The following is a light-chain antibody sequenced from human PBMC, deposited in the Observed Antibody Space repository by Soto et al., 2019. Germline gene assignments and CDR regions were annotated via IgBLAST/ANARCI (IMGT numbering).Light chain of an antibody. CDR1: TGAVTSGYY. CDR3: LLFYGDAWL. CDR2: STS. J-gene: IGLJ3*02. V-gene: IGLV7-43*01. Sequence: QAVVTQEPSLTVSAGGTVTLTCASSTGAVTSGYYPNWFQQKAGQAPRVLIYSTSNKHSWTPARFSGPLLGGKAALTLSGVQPEDEAEYYCLLFYGDAWLFGGGTKLTVL.